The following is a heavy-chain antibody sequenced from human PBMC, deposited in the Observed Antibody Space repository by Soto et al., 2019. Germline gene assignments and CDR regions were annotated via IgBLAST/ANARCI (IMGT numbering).Heavy chain of an antibody. J-gene: IGHJ6*02. V-gene: IGHV3-33*01. D-gene: IGHD6-13*01. CDR3: AREKIAAAPSYYYYGMDV. CDR1: GFTFSSYG. CDR2: IWYDGSNK. Sequence: QVQLVESGGGVVQPGRSLRLSCAASGFTFSSYGMHWVRQAPGKGLEWVAVIWYDGSNKYYADSVKGRFTISRDNSKNTLYLQMNSLRAEDTAVYYCAREKIAAAPSYYYYGMDVWGQGTTVTVSS.